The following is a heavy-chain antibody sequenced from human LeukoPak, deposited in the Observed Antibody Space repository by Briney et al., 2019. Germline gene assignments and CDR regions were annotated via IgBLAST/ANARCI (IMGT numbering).Heavy chain of an antibody. D-gene: IGHD3-22*01. CDR1: GFTFSSYA. Sequence: GGSLRLSCAASGFTFSSYAMSWVRQAPGKGLEWVSAISGSGGSTYYADSVKGRFTISRDNSKNTLYLQMNSLRAEDMAVYYCAKDKAYYDSSGYYYFDYWGQGTLVTVSS. J-gene: IGHJ4*02. CDR3: AKDKAYYDSSGYYYFDY. CDR2: ISGSGGST. V-gene: IGHV3-23*01.